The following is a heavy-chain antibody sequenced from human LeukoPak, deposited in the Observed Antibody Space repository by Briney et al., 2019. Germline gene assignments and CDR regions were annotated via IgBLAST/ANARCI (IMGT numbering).Heavy chain of an antibody. Sequence: GGSLRLSCAASGFTFSSYAMYWVREAPGEGLEWVSGIFGSGGSTHYADSVKGRFTISRGNSKNTVYLQMNSLRAEDTAVYYCAKTTTGYSSGRFPGWPVDYWGQGTLVTVSS. V-gene: IGHV3-23*01. CDR1: GFTFSSYA. CDR3: AKTTTGYSSGRFPGWPVDY. J-gene: IGHJ4*02. CDR2: IFGSGGST. D-gene: IGHD6-19*01.